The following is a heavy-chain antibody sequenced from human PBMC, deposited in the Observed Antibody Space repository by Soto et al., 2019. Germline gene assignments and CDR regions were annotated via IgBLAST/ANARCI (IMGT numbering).Heavy chain of an antibody. D-gene: IGHD6-6*01. J-gene: IGHJ6*02. CDR3: ARVLLAAPYYYYYGMDV. CDR1: GYTFTSYG. V-gene: IGHV1-18*01. CDR2: ISAYNGNT. Sequence: QVQLVQSGAEVKKPGASVKVSCKASGYTFTSYGISWVRQAPGQGLEWMGWISAYNGNTNYAQKLQGRVTMTTDTSTSTAYMELRSLRSDDTAVDYCARVLLAAPYYYYYGMDVWGQGTTVTVSS.